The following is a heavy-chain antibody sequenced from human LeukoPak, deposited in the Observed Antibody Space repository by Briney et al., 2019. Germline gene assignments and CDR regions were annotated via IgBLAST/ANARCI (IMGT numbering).Heavy chain of an antibody. J-gene: IGHJ5*02. CDR3: ARGRNDGKAEGSNWFAP. CDR2: IYYSGST. Sequence: SSETLSLTCTVSGGSISSYYWSWIRQPPGKGLEWIGYIYYSGSTNYNLSLKTRVTISVDTSKHQFSLKLSSVTAADTAVYYCARGRNDGKAEGSNWFAPWGQATLVTVPS. V-gene: IGHV4-59*01. CDR1: GGSISSYY. D-gene: IGHD1-1*01.